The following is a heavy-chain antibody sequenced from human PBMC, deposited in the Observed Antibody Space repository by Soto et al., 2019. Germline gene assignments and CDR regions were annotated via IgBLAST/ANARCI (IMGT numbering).Heavy chain of an antibody. J-gene: IGHJ6*02. CDR2: INHSGST. D-gene: IGHD2-15*01. V-gene: IGHV4-34*01. CDR3: ARCRRVVVAATPFYYYGMDV. Sequence: SETLSLTCAVYGGSFGVYYWGWIRQPQGKGRGWIGEINHSGSTNYNPSLKRRVTISVDTAKIQFSLKLSSVTAADTAVYYCARCRRVVVAATPFYYYGMDVWGQGTTVTVSS. CDR1: GGSFGVYY.